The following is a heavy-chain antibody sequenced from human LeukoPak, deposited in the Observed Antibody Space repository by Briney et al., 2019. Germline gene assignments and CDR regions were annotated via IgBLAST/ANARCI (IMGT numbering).Heavy chain of an antibody. CDR2: IYYSGST. J-gene: IGHJ3*02. Sequence: SETLSLTCTVSGGSISSYYWSWIRQPPGKGLEWIGSIYYSGSTYYNPSLKSRVTISVDTSKNQFSLKLSSVTAADTAVYYCARRIQLWPYDAFDIWGQGTMVTVSS. D-gene: IGHD5-18*01. V-gene: IGHV4-59*05. CDR1: GGSISSYY. CDR3: ARRIQLWPYDAFDI.